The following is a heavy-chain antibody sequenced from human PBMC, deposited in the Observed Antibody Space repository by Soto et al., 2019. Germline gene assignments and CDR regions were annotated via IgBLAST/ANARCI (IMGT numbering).Heavy chain of an antibody. CDR2: ISAYNGNT. Sequence: ASVKVSCKASGYTFTSYGISWVRQAPGQGLEWMGWISAYNGNTNYAQKFQGWVTMTRDTSISTAYMELSRLRSDDTAVYYCARALGYCTNGVCPRGGLYYMDVWGKGTTVTVSS. CDR3: ARALGYCTNGVCPRGGLYYMDV. J-gene: IGHJ6*03. D-gene: IGHD2-8*01. CDR1: GYTFTSYG. V-gene: IGHV1-18*01.